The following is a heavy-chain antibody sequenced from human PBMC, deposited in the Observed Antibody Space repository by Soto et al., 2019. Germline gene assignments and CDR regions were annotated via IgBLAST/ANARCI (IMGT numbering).Heavy chain of an antibody. CDR3: AKDSGLLGFFDY. V-gene: IGHV3-23*01. J-gene: IGHJ4*02. CDR1: GFTFSSYA. CDR2: ISGSGGST. Sequence: GGSLRLACAASGFTFSSYAMSWVRQAPGKGLEWVSAISGSGGSTYYADSVKGRFTISRDNSKNTLYLQMNSLRAEDTAVYYCAKDSGLLGFFDYWGQGTLVTVSS.